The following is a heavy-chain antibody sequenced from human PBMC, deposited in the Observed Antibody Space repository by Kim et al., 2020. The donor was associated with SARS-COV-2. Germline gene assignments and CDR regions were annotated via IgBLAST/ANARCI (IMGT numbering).Heavy chain of an antibody. J-gene: IGHJ4*02. Sequence: SVKVSCKASGGTFSSYAISWVRQAPGQGLEWMGGIIPIFGTANYAQKFQGRVTITADESTSTAYMELSSLRSEDTAVYYCARELGYCSSTSCSRSYYFDYWGQGTLVTVSS. CDR2: IIPIFGTA. CDR1: GGTFSSYA. D-gene: IGHD2-2*01. CDR3: ARELGYCSSTSCSRSYYFDY. V-gene: IGHV1-69*13.